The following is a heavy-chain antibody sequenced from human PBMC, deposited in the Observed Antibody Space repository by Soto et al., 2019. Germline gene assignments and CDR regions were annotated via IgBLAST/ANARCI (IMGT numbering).Heavy chain of an antibody. CDR3: AKDRLSGSYHRYFDS. CDR2: FCGGAGAT. CDR1: GFTFSSYG. D-gene: IGHD1-26*01. Sequence: EVQLLESGGGLVQPGGSLRLSCAASGFTFSSYGMSWVRQAPGKGLEWVSGFCGGAGATLYADSVKGRFTVSRDNFKNTLFLQMNSLRADDTAVYYCAKDRLSGSYHRYFDSWGQGTLVTVSS. V-gene: IGHV3-23*01. J-gene: IGHJ4*02.